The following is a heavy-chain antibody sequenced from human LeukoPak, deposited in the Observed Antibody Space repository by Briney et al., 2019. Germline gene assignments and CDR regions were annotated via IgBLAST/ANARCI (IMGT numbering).Heavy chain of an antibody. CDR3: AREGFWDGSGSNWFDP. J-gene: IGHJ5*02. D-gene: IGHD3-10*01. CDR2: INHSGST. Sequence: SETLSLTCAVYGGSFSGYYWSWIRQPPGKGLEWIGEINHSGSTNYNPSLKSRVTISVDTSKNQFSLKLTSMTAADTAVYYCAREGFWDGSGSNWFDPWGQGTLVTVSS. CDR1: GGSFSGYY. V-gene: IGHV4-34*01.